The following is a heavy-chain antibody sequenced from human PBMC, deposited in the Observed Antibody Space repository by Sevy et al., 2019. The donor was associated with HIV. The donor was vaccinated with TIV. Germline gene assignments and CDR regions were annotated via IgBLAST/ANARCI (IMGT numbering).Heavy chain of an antibody. D-gene: IGHD6-19*01. CDR2: ISAYNGNT. CDR1: GYTFTSYG. CDR3: ARAGAVAAKNAFDI. J-gene: IGHJ3*02. V-gene: IGHV1-18*01. Sequence: ASVKVSCKASGYTFTSYGISRVRQAPGQGLEWMGWISAYNGNTNYAQKLQGRVTMTTDTSTSTAYMELRSLRSDDTAVYYCARAGAVAAKNAFDIWGQGTMVTVSS.